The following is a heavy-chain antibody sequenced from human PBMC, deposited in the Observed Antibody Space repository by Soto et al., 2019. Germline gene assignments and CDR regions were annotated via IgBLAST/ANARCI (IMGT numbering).Heavy chain of an antibody. CDR3: ARDPDYGDYWGYYFDS. V-gene: IGHV1-2*02. CDR2: NNPTSGAT. J-gene: IGHJ4*02. CDR1: GYTFAAYF. Sequence: QVQLVQSGTEVKKPGASVKVSCKTSGYTFAAYFIHWVRQAPGQGLEWMGWNNPTSGATEYAQKFQDRVTMTRDTPITTAYMELSRLRSDDTAVYYCARDPDYGDYWGYYFDSWGQGTLVTVSS. D-gene: IGHD4-17*01.